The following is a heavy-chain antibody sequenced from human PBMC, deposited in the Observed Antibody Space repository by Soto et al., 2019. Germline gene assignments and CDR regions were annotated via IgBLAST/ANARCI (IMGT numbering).Heavy chain of an antibody. D-gene: IGHD6-13*01. CDR1: GFTFSSYA. CDR2: FSSGGGGT. J-gene: IGHJ3*02. Sequence: EVQLLESGGGLVQPGGSLRLSCAASGFTFSSYAMSWVRQAPGKGLEWVSTFSSGGGGTYYSDSVKGRFTISRDYSKKTLYLQMNSLRAEDTAVYYCAKNWGVATSSAAFDIWGQGTMVTVSS. CDR3: AKNWGVATSSAAFDI. V-gene: IGHV3-23*01.